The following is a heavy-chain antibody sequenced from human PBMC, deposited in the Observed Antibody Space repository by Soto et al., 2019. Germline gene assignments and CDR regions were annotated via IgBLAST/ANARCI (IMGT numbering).Heavy chain of an antibody. CDR3: ARDDPFDP. CDR2: IHSSGRS. CDR1: GGVFRSYF. J-gene: IGHJ5*02. V-gene: IGHV4-59*01. Sequence: QVRLRESGPQVVKPSATLSLNCNVSGGVFRSYFWSWIRQSPGKGLEWIGNIHSSGRSNYNPSFKSRVSMSIDPSKNQFSVRLTSVTPADTAVYYCARDDPFDPWGQGILVTVSS.